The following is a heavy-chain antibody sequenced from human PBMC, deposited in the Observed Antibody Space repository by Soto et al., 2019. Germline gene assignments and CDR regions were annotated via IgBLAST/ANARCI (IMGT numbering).Heavy chain of an antibody. V-gene: IGHV3-23*01. Sequence: EVQLLESGGGLLQPGGSLRLACEASGFTFTSYGMSWVRQAPGKGLEWVSSFSGTGGNTYYADSVKGRFTISRDNFKNTLYLKMNSLSPDDPAVYYCARGGGMDVWGQGTTVTVSS. J-gene: IGHJ6*02. CDR3: ARGGGMDV. CDR1: GFTFTSYG. CDR2: FSGTGGNT.